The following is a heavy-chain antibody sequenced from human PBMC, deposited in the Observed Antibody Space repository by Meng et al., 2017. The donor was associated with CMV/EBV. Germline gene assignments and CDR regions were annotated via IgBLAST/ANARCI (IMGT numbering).Heavy chain of an antibody. CDR2: IKRKTEGGTT. V-gene: IGHV3-15*07. D-gene: IGHD4-17*01. J-gene: IGHJ4*02. Sequence: CAVSGLTVSNVYMNWVRQTPGKGLEWVGRIKRKTEGGTTDYAAPVRGRFTISRDESRNTVDLQMNSLNADDTAVYYCSYGAGYYFDYWGQGTLVTVSS. CDR3: SYGAGYYFDY. CDR1: GLTVSNVY.